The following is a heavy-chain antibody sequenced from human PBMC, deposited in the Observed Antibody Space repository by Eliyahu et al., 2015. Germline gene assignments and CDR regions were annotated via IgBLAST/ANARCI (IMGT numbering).Heavy chain of an antibody. Sequence: EVQLVESGGGLVKPGGSLRLSCAAXGFXFSSXSIXWVRQAPGKGLEWVSSISSSSSYIYYADSVKGRFTISRDNAKNSLYLQMNSLRAEDTAVYYCARASYYYDSSFDYWGQGTLVTVSS. D-gene: IGHD3-22*01. CDR1: GFXFSSXS. CDR3: ARASYYYDSSFDY. CDR2: ISSSSSYI. J-gene: IGHJ4*02. V-gene: IGHV3-21*01.